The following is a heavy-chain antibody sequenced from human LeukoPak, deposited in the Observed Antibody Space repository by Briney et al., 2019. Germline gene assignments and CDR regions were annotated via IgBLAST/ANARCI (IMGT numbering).Heavy chain of an antibody. Sequence: PSETLSLTCTVSGGSIGSSSYYWGWIRQPPGKGLEWIGSIYYSGSTYYNPSLKSRVTISVDTSKNQFSLKLSSVTAADTAVYYCARRAKNDAFDIWGQGTMVTVSP. J-gene: IGHJ3*02. CDR1: GGSIGSSSYY. CDR3: ARRAKNDAFDI. CDR2: IYYSGST. V-gene: IGHV4-39*01.